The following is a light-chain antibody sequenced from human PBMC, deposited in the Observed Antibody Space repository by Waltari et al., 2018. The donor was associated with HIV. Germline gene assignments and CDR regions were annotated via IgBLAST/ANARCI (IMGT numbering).Light chain of an antibody. J-gene: IGLJ1*01. CDR1: SSDVGGYNY. Sequence: QSALTQPPSASGSPGQSVTISCTGTSSDVGGYNYVSWFQQHPGKAPQLMIYEVSNRPSGVPDRFSGSKSGNTASLTVSGLQAEDEADYYCSSYAGSSNYVFGTGTKVTVL. CDR3: SSYAGSSNYV. CDR2: EVS. V-gene: IGLV2-8*01.